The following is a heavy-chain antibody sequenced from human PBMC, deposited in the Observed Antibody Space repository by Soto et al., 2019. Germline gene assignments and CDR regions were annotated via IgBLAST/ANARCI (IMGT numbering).Heavy chain of an antibody. CDR2: VTLSGDYT. CDR3: ARVGYGDLAQ. D-gene: IGHD4-17*01. Sequence: EVNLLESGGGLLQPGGSLRLSCVASGFSFTSYAMAWVRQAPGMGLEWVCTVTLSGDYTYYADPVKGRFIISRDNSKIPVYLQLSSLRADDTSVYYCARVGYGDLAQWGQGTWVTVSS. V-gene: IGHV3-23*01. CDR1: GFSFTSYA. J-gene: IGHJ4*02.